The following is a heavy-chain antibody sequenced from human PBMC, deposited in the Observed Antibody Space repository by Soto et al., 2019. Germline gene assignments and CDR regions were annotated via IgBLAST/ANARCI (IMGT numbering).Heavy chain of an antibody. Sequence: QVQLVQSGAEVKKPGSSVKVSCEASGGTYSSYPITWVRQAPGQGLEWIGTIIPVFGTTNYAQSFRGRVTISADKSSTTAYMELSSLTSDDTAIYYCARDPSRGSGWYPGGSWGQGTLVTVSS. CDR3: ARDPSRGSGWYPGGS. V-gene: IGHV1-69*06. D-gene: IGHD6-19*01. CDR2: IIPVFGTT. J-gene: IGHJ5*02. CDR1: GGTYSSYP.